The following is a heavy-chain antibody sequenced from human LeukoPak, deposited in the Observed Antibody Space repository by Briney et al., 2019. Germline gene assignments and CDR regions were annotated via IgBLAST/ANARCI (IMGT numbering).Heavy chain of an antibody. Sequence: ASVKVSCKTSGYSFTAFYIHWVRQAPGQGLEWMGWIHPRRGDTNYQGRVTMTRDTSISTAYLDLSRLRADDTAVYYCARDFSWGVDSWGQGTLVTVSS. CDR2: IHPRRGDT. D-gene: IGHD3-10*01. CDR3: ARDFSWGVDS. V-gene: IGHV1-2*02. J-gene: IGHJ4*02. CDR1: GYSFTAFY.